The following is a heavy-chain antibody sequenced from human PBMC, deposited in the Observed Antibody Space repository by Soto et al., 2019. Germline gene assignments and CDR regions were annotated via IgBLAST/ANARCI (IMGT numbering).Heavy chain of an antibody. CDR3: ARDYEAGSLDY. D-gene: IGHD3-16*01. CDR1: GGSISSGGYY. Sequence: PSETLSLTCTVSGGSISSGGYYWSWIRQHPGKGLEWIGYIYYSGSTNYSPSLKSRVTISVDTSKNQFSLKLSSVTAADSAVYYCARDYEAGSLDYWGQGTLVTVSS. V-gene: IGHV4-61*08. J-gene: IGHJ4*02. CDR2: IYYSGST.